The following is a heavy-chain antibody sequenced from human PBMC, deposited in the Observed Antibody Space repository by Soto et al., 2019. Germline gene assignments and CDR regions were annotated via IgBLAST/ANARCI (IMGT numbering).Heavy chain of an antibody. CDR1: GFTFSSYS. J-gene: IGHJ4*02. D-gene: IGHD6-13*01. CDR3: AREGIAAALDY. Sequence: KPGGSLRLSCAASGFTFSSYSMNWVRQAPGKGLEWVSSISSSSSYVYYADSVKGRFTISRDNAKNSLYLQVNSLRAEDTAAYYCAREGIAAALDYWGQGTLVTVSS. CDR2: ISSSSSYV. V-gene: IGHV3-21*01.